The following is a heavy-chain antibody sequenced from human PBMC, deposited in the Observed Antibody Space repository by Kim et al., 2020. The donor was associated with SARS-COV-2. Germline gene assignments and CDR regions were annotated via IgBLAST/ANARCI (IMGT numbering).Heavy chain of an antibody. Sequence: GESLRLSCAASGFTFSDYYMSWIRQAPGKGLEWVSYISSSGSTIYYADSVKGRFTISRDNAKNSLYLQMNSLRAEDTAVYYCARDAYYDILTDLDAFDIWGQGTMVTVSS. CDR1: GFTFSDYY. D-gene: IGHD3-9*01. CDR2: ISSSGSTI. CDR3: ARDAYYDILTDLDAFDI. V-gene: IGHV3-11*01. J-gene: IGHJ3*02.